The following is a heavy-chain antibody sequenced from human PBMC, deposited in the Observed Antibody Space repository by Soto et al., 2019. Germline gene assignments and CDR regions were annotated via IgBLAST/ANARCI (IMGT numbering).Heavy chain of an antibody. D-gene: IGHD4-17*01. CDR1: GYTFPSYW. V-gene: IGHV5-51*01. CDR2: IYPGDSDT. CDR3: ARSDYGGNLYYFDY. Sequence: XESLKISCKGSGYTFPSYWLAWVRQMPGKGLEWMGIIYPGDSDTRYSPSFQGQVTISVDKSISTAYLQWNSLKASDTAMYYCARSDYGGNLYYFDYWGQGTLVTVSS. J-gene: IGHJ4*02.